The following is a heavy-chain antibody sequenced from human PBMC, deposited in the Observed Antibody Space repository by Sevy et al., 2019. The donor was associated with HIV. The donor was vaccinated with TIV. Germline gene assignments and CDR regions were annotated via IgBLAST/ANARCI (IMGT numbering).Heavy chain of an antibody. CDR1: GLTFSSDS. D-gene: IGHD5-18*01. V-gene: IGHV3-48*02. J-gene: IGHJ4*02. Sequence: GGSLRLSCLVSGLTFSSDSMNWVRQAPGKGLEWLAYISSSSRTIYYADSVEGRFTISRDNDKKSVFLQMNNLRDEDSATYYCARDVDTPFVRSFDSWGQGTLVTVSS. CDR2: ISSSSRTI. CDR3: ARDVDTPFVRSFDS.